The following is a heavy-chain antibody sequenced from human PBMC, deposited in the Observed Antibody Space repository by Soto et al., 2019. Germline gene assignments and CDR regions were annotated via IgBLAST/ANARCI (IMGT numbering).Heavy chain of an antibody. D-gene: IGHD6-13*01. CDR3: ARDRLSSSWYYFDY. CDR2: IIPIFGTA. V-gene: IGHV1-69*13. J-gene: IGHJ4*02. Sequence: SVKVSCKASGYTFTTYDINWVRQAPGQALEWVGWIIPIFGTANYAQKFQGRVTITADESTSTAYMELSSLRSEDTAVYYCARDRLSSSWYYFDYWGQGTLVTVSS. CDR1: GYTFTTYD.